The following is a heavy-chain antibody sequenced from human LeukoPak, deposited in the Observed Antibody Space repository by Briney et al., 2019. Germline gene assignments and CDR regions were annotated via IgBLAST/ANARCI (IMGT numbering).Heavy chain of an antibody. CDR3: ASGSHNWFDP. CDR2: INYRGST. V-gene: IGHV4-59*01. J-gene: IGHJ5*02. Sequence: PSETLSLTCTVSGGSMSSYYWNWIRQPPGKGLEWIAYINYRGSTNYNPSLKIRVTISADTSKSQFSLKLTSVTAADTAVYYCASGSHNWFDPWGQGTLVTVSS. CDR1: GGSMSSYY.